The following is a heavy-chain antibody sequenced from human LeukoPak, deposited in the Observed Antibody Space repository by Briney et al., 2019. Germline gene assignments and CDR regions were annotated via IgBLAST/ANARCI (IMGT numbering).Heavy chain of an antibody. Sequence: PSETLSLTCSVSGDSISTYYWTWIRQPPGKGLEWIGHIYYSGSTNYNPSLKSRVTISVDTSRNQFSLKLSSVTAADTAVYYCARLYGDYYFDYWGQGTLVTVSS. CDR2: IYYSGST. V-gene: IGHV4-59*08. CDR1: GDSISTYY. J-gene: IGHJ4*02. D-gene: IGHD4-17*01. CDR3: ARLYGDYYFDY.